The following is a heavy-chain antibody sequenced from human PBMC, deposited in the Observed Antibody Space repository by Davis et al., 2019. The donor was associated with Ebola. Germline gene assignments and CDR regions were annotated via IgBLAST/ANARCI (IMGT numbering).Heavy chain of an antibody. CDR3: AKYDAAKRSFDY. CDR1: GFTFSSYG. D-gene: IGHD3-3*01. CDR2: IADDGKRT. Sequence: GESLKISCAASGFTFSSYGMHWVRQAPGKGLDWVAVIADDGKRTFYVDSVRGRFTISRDNSRNTLYLQMNSLRAKDTAVYYCAKYDAAKRSFDYWGQGTLVTVSS. J-gene: IGHJ4*02. V-gene: IGHV3-30*19.